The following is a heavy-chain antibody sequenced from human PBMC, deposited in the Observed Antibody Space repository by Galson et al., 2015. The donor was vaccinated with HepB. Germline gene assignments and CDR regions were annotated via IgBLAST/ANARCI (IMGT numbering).Heavy chain of an antibody. CDR2: ISSSSSDT. CDR3: ARDATSIAAAGTGDY. CDR1: GFTFSSYI. Sequence: SLRLSCAASGFTFSSYIMSWVRQAPGKGLDWVSSISSSSSDTYFADSVKGRFTISRDNAKKSLYLQMNSLRAEDTAVYYCARDATSIAAAGTGDYWGQGTLVTVSS. J-gene: IGHJ4*02. D-gene: IGHD6-13*01. V-gene: IGHV3-21*01.